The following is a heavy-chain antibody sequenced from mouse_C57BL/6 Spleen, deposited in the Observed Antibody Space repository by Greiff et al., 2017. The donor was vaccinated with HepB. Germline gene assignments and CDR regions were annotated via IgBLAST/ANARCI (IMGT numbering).Heavy chain of an antibody. V-gene: IGHV2-2*01. Sequence: VQLQQSGPGLVQPSQSLSITCTVSGFSLTSYGVHWVRQSPGKGLEWLGVIWSGGSTDNNAAFISRLSISKDNSKSQVFFKMNSLQADDTAIYYCASPLLRSSMDYWGQGTSVTVSS. CDR3: ASPLLRSSMDY. CDR2: IWSGGST. J-gene: IGHJ4*01. CDR1: GFSLTSYG. D-gene: IGHD1-1*01.